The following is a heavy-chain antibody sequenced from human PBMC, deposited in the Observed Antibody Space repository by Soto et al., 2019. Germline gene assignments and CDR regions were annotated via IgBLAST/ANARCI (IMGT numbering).Heavy chain of an antibody. CDR1: GGSISSSSYY. Sequence: SETLSLTCTVSGGSISSSSYYWGWIRQPPGKGLEWIGSIYYSGSTYYNPSLKSRVTISVDTSKHQFSLKLSSVTAADTAVYYCARHYIPLLDYYGMDVWGQGTTVNVSS. CDR2: IYYSGST. J-gene: IGHJ6*02. V-gene: IGHV4-39*01. CDR3: ARHYIPLLDYYGMDV. D-gene: IGHD3-10*01.